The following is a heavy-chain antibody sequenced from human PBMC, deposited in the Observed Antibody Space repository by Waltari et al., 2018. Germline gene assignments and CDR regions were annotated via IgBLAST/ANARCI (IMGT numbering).Heavy chain of an antibody. D-gene: IGHD3-22*01. CDR3: ARGFSYDTTGYYYYY. J-gene: IGHJ4*02. CDR2: ITPMFGTS. Sequence: QVQLVQSGPEVKKPGSSVKVSCKASGGTFSRYDISWVRQAPGQGLEWMGEITPMFGTSNHAQKFQGRVTITADESTSTVHMELRSLRSEDTAIYYCARGFSYDTTGYYYYYWGQGTLVTVSS. CDR1: GGTFSRYD. V-gene: IGHV1-69*19.